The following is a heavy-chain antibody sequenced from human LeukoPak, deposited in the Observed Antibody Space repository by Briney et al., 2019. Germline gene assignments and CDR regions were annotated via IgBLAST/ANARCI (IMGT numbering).Heavy chain of an antibody. CDR3: ARDLTVAGIDAFDI. CDR1: GGSISSTNW. D-gene: IGHD6-19*01. Sequence: SGTLSLTCAVSGGSISSTNWWGWVRQPPGKGLEWIGEIYHSGSTNYNPSLKSRVTISVDKSKNQFSLKLSSVTAADTAVYYCARDLTVAGIDAFDIWGQGTMVTVSS. V-gene: IGHV4-4*02. J-gene: IGHJ3*02. CDR2: IYHSGST.